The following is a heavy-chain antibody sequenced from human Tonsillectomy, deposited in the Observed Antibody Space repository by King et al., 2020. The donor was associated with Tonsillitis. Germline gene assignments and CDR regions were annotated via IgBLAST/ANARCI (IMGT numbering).Heavy chain of an antibody. CDR3: ARSLPFDAFDI. V-gene: IGHV1-45*02. J-gene: IGHJ3*02. CDR2: ITPFNGNT. CDR1: GYTFTYRY. Sequence: QLVQSGAEVKKTGSSVKVSCKASGYTFTYRYLHWGRQAPGQALEWMGWITPFNGNTNYAQKFQDRVTITRDRSMSTAYMELSSLRSEDTAMYYCARSLPFDAFDIWGQGTMVTVSS.